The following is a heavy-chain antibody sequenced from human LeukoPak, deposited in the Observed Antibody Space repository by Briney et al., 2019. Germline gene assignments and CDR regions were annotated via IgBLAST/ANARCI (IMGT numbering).Heavy chain of an antibody. CDR1: GGSISSYY. CDR2: IYYTGST. V-gene: IGHV4-59*01. D-gene: IGHD7-27*01. J-gene: IGHJ4*02. CDR3: ARFHPNWGLDY. Sequence: SETLSLTCTVSGGSISSYYWSWIRQPPGKGLEWIGYIYYTGSTNYNSSLTSQISISTDTSKNQFSLKMTSVTAADTAVYYCARFHPNWGLDYWGQGILVTVSS.